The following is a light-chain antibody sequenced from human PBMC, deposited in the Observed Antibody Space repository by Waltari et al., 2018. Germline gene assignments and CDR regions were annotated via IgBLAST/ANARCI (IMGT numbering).Light chain of an antibody. CDR3: SSYTSSTTLD. V-gene: IGLV2-14*03. J-gene: IGLJ1*01. CDR1: SSDIGGYNY. CDR2: DVN. Sequence: QSALTQPASVSASPGQSITISCTGTSSDIGGYNYVSWYQQHPGKAPTLMIYDVNNRPAWVSTRFTDSKSGNTASLTISGLQAEDEADYYCSSYTSSTTLDFGTGNKVTVL.